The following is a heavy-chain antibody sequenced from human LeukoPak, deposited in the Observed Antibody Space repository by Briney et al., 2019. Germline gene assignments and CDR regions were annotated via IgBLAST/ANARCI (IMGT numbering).Heavy chain of an antibody. CDR3: ARGSVVVPAVRTSFDY. Sequence: SVKVSCKASGVAFNSYAFNWVRQAPGQGLEWMGGTIPLFGFSANYAQKFQGRVTITADESTSTAYMELSSLRSEDTAVYYCARGSVVVPAVRTSFDYWGQGTLVTVSS. V-gene: IGHV1-69*13. D-gene: IGHD2-2*01. J-gene: IGHJ4*02. CDR2: TIPLFGFSA. CDR1: GVAFNSYA.